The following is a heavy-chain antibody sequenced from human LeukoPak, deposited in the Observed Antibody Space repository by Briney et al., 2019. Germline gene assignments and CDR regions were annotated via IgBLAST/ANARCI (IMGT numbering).Heavy chain of an antibody. CDR2: IIGSGGST. D-gene: IGHD1-26*01. J-gene: IGHJ4*02. Sequence: GGSMSLSCAAARFTFSSYAISWVRQAPGKVLEWVSAIIGSGGSTYYADSVKGRFTLSRDNCKNTLYLQMSSLRAEDTAVYYCAKGIVLRLDCWGQGTLVTVPS. CDR3: AKGIVLRLDC. V-gene: IGHV3-23*01. CDR1: RFTFSSYA.